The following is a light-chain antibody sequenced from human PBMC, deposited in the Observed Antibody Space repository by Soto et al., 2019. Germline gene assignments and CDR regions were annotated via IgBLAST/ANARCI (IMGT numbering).Light chain of an antibody. CDR3: HSYDTSNPAWV. V-gene: IGLV1-40*01. J-gene: IGLJ3*02. Sequence: QSVLTQPPSVSGAPGQRVTISCTGSSSNIGAGYDVHWYQHLPGTAPKLLIYGNNNRPSGVPDRFSGSKSGASASLAITGLQAEDEADYYCHSYDTSNPAWVFGGGTKLTVL. CDR1: SSNIGAGYD. CDR2: GNN.